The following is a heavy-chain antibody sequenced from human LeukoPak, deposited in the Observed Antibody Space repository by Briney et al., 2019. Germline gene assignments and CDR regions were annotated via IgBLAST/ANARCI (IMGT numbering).Heavy chain of an antibody. CDR1: GGSISSYY. V-gene: IGHV4-4*07. CDR2: IYTSGST. D-gene: IGHD3-22*01. Sequence: SETLSLTCTVSGGSISSYYWSWIRQPAGKGLEWIGRIYTSGSTNYNPSLKSRVTMSVDTSKNQLSLKLSSVTAADTAVYYCARDQYYYDSSGYLFDYWGQGTLVTVSS. CDR3: ARDQYYYDSSGYLFDY. J-gene: IGHJ4*02.